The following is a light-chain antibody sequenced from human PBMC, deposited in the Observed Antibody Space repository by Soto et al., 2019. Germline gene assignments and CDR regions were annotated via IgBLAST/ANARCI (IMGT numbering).Light chain of an antibody. CDR2: EVS. V-gene: IGLV2-18*02. CDR1: SSDVGTYNR. CDR3: SSFTSNSTLL. J-gene: IGLJ2*01. Sequence: QSALTQPPSVSGSPGQSVTISCTGTSSDVGTYNRVSWYQQPPGTAPKLMIYEVSNRPSGVPDRFSGSKSGNTASLTISGLQAEDEDDYYCSSFTSNSTLLFGGGTKLTVL.